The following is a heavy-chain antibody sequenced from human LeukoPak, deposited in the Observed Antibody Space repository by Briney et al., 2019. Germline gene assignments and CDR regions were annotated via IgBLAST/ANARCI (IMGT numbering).Heavy chain of an antibody. CDR1: GGSFSGYY. CDR2: IYYSGST. Sequence: SETLSLTCAVYGGSFSGYYWSWIRQPPGKGLEWIAYIYYSGSTSYNPSLKSRVTISVDTSKNQFSLKLSSVTAADTAVYYCARGADYWGQGTLVTVSS. J-gene: IGHJ4*02. CDR3: ARGADY. V-gene: IGHV4-59*01.